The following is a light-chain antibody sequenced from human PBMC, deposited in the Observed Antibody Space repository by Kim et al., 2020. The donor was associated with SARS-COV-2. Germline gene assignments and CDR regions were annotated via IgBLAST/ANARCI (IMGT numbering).Light chain of an antibody. V-gene: IGKV2-28*01. CDR2: LGS. Sequence: DIVMTQSPLYLTVIPGEPASISCRSSESLLYSDVNNYLHWYLQRPGQSPHHLIFLGSNRASGVPDRFSGSGSGTDFTLKISRVEAEDVGVYYCMHALRTPVTFGQGTKLEI. CDR3: MHALRTPVT. J-gene: IGKJ2*01. CDR1: ESLLYSDVNNY.